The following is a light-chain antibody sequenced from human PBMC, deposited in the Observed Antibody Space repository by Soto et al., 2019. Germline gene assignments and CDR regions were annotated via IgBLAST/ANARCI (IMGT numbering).Light chain of an antibody. CDR3: SSYTTISTLEV. CDR1: SSDVGGYNY. CDR2: EVS. J-gene: IGLJ3*02. V-gene: IGLV2-14*01. Sequence: QSALTQPASVSGSPGQSITISCTGTSSDVGGYNYVSWYQQHPGKAPKLMIYEVSNRPSGVSNRFSGSKSGNKASLTSSGLQAEDEADYYCSSYTTISTLEVFGGGTKLTVL.